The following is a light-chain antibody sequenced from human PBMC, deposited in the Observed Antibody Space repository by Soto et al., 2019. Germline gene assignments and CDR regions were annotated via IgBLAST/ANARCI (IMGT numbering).Light chain of an antibody. CDR2: EVS. CDR3: SSYTSSSSYV. Sequence: QSVLTQPASVSGSPGQXXXXXCTGTSSDVGGYNYVSWYQQHPGKAPKLIIYEVSNRPSGVSNRFSGSKSGNTASLTISGLQAEDEADYYCSSYTSSSSYVFGTGTKLTVL. V-gene: IGLV2-14*01. CDR1: SSDVGGYNY. J-gene: IGLJ1*01.